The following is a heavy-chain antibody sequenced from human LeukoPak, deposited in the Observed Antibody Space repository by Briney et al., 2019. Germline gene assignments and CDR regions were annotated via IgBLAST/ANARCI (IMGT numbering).Heavy chain of an antibody. J-gene: IGHJ5*02. CDR3: ARKTLITMIRGVSNWFDP. CDR1: GDSISNTNYY. Sequence: SETLSLTCTVSGDSISNTNYYWGWIRQPPGKGLEWIGSIYYSGSTNYNPSLKSRVTISVDTSKNQFSLKLSSVTAADTAVYYCARKTLITMIRGVSNWFDPWGQGTLVTVSS. CDR2: IYYSGST. V-gene: IGHV4-39*07. D-gene: IGHD3-10*01.